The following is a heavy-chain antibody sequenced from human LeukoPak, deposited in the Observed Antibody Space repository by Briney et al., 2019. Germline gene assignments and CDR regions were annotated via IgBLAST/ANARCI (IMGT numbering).Heavy chain of an antibody. J-gene: IGHJ4*02. D-gene: IGHD2-15*01. CDR3: ATTGLRSLSFDY. Sequence: ASVKVSCKTSGGSFSSFAINWVRQAPGQGLEYMGGFIPLFGTANYAQRFQGRVTVSADESTSTVYMKLSSLTSEDTAVYYCATTGLRSLSFDYWGQGTLVTVSS. CDR1: GGSFSSFA. V-gene: IGHV1-69*13. CDR2: FIPLFGTA.